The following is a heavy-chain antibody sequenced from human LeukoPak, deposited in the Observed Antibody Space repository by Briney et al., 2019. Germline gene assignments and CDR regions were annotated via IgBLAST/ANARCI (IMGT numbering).Heavy chain of an antibody. CDR3: ARGVLGYCSGGSCYARRSSFDY. Sequence: SETLSLTCAVYGGSFSGYYWSWIRQPPGKGLEWIGEINHSGSTNYNPSLKSRVTISVDTSKNQFSLKLSSVTAADTAVYYCARGVLGYCSGGSCYARRSSFDYWGQGTLVTVSS. V-gene: IGHV4-34*01. J-gene: IGHJ4*02. CDR1: GGSFSGYY. D-gene: IGHD2-15*01. CDR2: INHSGST.